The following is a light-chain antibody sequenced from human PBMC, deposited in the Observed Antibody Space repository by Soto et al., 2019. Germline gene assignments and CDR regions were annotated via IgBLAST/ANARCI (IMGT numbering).Light chain of an antibody. CDR1: QSVSSSY. J-gene: IGKJ2*01. Sequence: EIVLTQSPGTLSLSPGERATLSCRASQSVSSSYLAWYQQKHGQAPRLLIYGASSRAIGIPDRFSGSGSGTDFTLTISRLEPEDFAVYYCQQYGSSPMYTFGQGTKLEIK. V-gene: IGKV3-20*01. CDR3: QQYGSSPMYT. CDR2: GAS.